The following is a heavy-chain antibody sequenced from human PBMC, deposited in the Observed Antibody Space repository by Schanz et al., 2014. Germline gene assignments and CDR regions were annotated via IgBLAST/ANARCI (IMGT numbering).Heavy chain of an antibody. V-gene: IGHV3-30*18. CDR1: GFTVSANY. CDR2: ISFDGRNT. CDR3: AKEKEEVAADGSCFDY. D-gene: IGHD6-13*01. Sequence: VQVVESGGGLVQPGGSLRLSCAVSGFTVSANYMIWVRQPPGKGLEWVVFISFDGRNTGYAHSVKGRFTISRDNSKNTVNLQMNTLRTEDTAVYYCAKEKEEVAADGSCFDYWGQGTLVTVSS. J-gene: IGHJ4*02.